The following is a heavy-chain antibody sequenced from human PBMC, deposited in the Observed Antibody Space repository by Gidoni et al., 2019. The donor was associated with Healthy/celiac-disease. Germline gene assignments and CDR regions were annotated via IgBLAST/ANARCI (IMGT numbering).Heavy chain of an antibody. Sequence: QVQLQQWGAGLLKPSETLSLTCAVDGGSFSGYYWSWIRQPPGKGLEWIGEINHSGSTNYNPSLKSRVTISVATSKNQFSLKLSSVTAADTAVYYCARGFRDFWSGYRPPLPDYWGQGTLVTVSS. CDR2: INHSGST. D-gene: IGHD3-3*01. V-gene: IGHV4-34*01. J-gene: IGHJ4*02. CDR1: GGSFSGYY. CDR3: ARGFRDFWSGYRPPLPDY.